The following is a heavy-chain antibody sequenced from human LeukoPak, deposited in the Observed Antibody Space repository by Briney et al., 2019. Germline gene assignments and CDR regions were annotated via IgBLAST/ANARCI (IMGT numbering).Heavy chain of an antibody. CDR2: IIPIFGTA. J-gene: IGHJ4*02. D-gene: IGHD1-26*01. CDR3: AREEGGGGSYADY. Sequence: SVKVYCKASGGTFSSYAISWVGQAPGQGLEWMGGIIPIFGTANYAQKFQGIVTITADESTSTAYTELSSLRSEDTAVYYCAREEGGGGSYADYWGQGTLVTVSS. V-gene: IGHV1-69*01. CDR1: GGTFSSYA.